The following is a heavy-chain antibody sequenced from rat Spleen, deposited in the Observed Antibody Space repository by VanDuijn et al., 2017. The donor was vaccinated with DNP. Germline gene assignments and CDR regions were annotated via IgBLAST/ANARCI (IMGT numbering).Heavy chain of an antibody. CDR1: GFAFTNYD. Sequence: EVQLVESGGGLVQPGRSLKLSCAASGFAFTNYDMAWVRQAPTKGLEWVAAISSSGGSTYYRDSVKGRFTISRDNAKNTLYLQMNSLRSEDTATYYCARGGKLYFDYWGQGVMVTVSS. J-gene: IGHJ2*01. CDR3: ARGGKLYFDY. V-gene: IGHV5S13*01. CDR2: ISSSGGST.